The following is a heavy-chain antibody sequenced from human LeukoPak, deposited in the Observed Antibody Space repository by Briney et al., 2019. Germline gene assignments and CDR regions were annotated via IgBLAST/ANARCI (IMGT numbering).Heavy chain of an antibody. CDR3: ARGRDSGSGSLTLDY. Sequence: SETLSLTCAVYGESFSGYYWSCIRQPPGKGLEWIGEINQSGRTNYKPSPKSRVTISADTSKNQFSLKLSSVTAADTAVYYCARGRDSGSGSLTLDYWGQGTLVTVSS. V-gene: IGHV4-34*01. CDR1: GESFSGYY. D-gene: IGHD3-10*01. CDR2: INQSGRT. J-gene: IGHJ4*02.